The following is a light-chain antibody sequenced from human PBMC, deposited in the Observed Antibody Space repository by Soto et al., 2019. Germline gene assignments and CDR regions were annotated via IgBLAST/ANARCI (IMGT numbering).Light chain of an antibody. CDR1: QSISSY. CDR2: AAS. CDR3: QQSSSTLPWP. J-gene: IGKJ1*01. Sequence: MSLSLSSLSASVGDRVTITGRASQSISSYLNWYQQKPGKAPKLLIYAASSLQSGVPSRFSGSGSGTDFTLTISSLQPEDFATYYCQQSSSTLPWPFGQRTIVAIK. V-gene: IGKV1-39*01.